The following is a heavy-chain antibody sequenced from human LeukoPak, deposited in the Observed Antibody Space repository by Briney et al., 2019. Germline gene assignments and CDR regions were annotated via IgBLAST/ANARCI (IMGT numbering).Heavy chain of an antibody. CDR3: AKSRRRYYGSGGFFVPFDP. Sequence: GGSLRLSCAASGFTFSSYAMSWVRQAPGKGLEWVSAISGSGGSTYYADSVRGRFTISRDNSKNTLYLQMNSLRAEDTAVYYFAKSRRRYYGSGGFFVPFDPWGQGTLVTVSS. J-gene: IGHJ5*02. V-gene: IGHV3-23*01. CDR1: GFTFSSYA. CDR2: ISGSGGST. D-gene: IGHD3-10*01.